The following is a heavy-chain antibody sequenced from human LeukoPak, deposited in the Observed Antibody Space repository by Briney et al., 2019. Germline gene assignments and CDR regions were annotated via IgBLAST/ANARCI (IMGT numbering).Heavy chain of an antibody. J-gene: IGHJ4*02. V-gene: IGHV3-23*01. D-gene: IGHD7-27*01. CDR2: SGSDGGT. Sequence: GGSLRLSCAASGFSFSNNAMSWVRQAPGKGLEWVSASGSDGGTYYADSVKGRFTISRDKSKNTLYLQMNSLRAEDTAVYYCAKDILNWEFDYWGQGTPVTVSS. CDR1: GFSFSNNA. CDR3: AKDILNWEFDY.